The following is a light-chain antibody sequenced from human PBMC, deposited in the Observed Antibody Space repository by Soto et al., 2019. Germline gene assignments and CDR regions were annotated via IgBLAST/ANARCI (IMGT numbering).Light chain of an antibody. CDR3: GTWASSLSAGV. Sequence: QSVLTQPPSVSAAPGHKFTISCSGSSSNIGNNYVSWYQQLPGTAPKLLIYDNNKRPSGIPDRFSGSKSGTSATLGITGLQTGDEADYYCGTWASSLSAGVFGTGTKVTVL. CDR2: DNN. CDR1: SSNIGNNY. J-gene: IGLJ1*01. V-gene: IGLV1-51*01.